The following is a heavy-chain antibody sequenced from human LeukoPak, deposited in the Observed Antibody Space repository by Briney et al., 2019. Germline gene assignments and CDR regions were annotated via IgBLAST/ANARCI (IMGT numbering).Heavy chain of an antibody. V-gene: IGHV4-34*01. CDR1: GGSFSGYY. Sequence: SETLSLTCAVYGGSFSGYYWNWIRQPPGNGLEWIGEINQSGSTNYNPSLKSRITISVDTSKNQFSLKLTSVTAADTAVYYCARLQPRQGWFDPWGQGTLVTVSS. CDR3: ARLQPRQGWFDP. J-gene: IGHJ5*02. CDR2: INQSGST.